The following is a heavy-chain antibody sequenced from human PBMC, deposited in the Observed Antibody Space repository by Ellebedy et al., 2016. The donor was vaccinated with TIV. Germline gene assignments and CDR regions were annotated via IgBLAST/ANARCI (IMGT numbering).Heavy chain of an antibody. CDR3: ARDGTYSYDSSGYYYYYYGMDV. D-gene: IGHD3-22*01. CDR2: IGAYKGDT. Sequence: AASVKVSCKASGGSFSRYVISWVRQAPGQGLEWMGWIGAYKGDTNYAQKFQGRVTMTTDTSTSTVYMELRSLRSDDTAVYYCARDGTYSYDSSGYYYYYYGMDVWGQGTTVTVSS. J-gene: IGHJ6*02. V-gene: IGHV1-18*01. CDR1: GGSFSRYV.